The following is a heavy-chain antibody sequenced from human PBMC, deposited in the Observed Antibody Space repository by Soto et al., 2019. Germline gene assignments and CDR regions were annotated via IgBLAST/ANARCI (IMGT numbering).Heavy chain of an antibody. CDR3: ARGIFGSGTANDY. Sequence: EVQPVESGGGLVQPGGSLRLSCAASGFTFSGSWMHWVRQAPGKGLVWVSRINGDGSGTSYADFVKGRFTISRDDAKNTLFLQMNVLRAEDTAVYYCARGIFGSGTANDYWGQGTLVTVSS. D-gene: IGHD3-10*01. J-gene: IGHJ4*02. CDR2: INGDGSGT. CDR1: GFTFSGSW. V-gene: IGHV3-74*01.